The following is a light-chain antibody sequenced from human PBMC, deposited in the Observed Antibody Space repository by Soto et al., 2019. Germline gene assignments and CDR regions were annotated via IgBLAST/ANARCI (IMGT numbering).Light chain of an antibody. CDR3: QQRTNWPDT. V-gene: IGKV3-11*01. J-gene: IGKJ5*01. Sequence: EIVLTQSPATLSLSTGERATLCCRASQSIGSSLAWYQQKPGQAPRLLVDASYNRATGIPARFSGSGSGTDFTLTISSLEAEDFAVYYCQQRTNWPDTFGQGTRLEIK. CDR1: QSIGSS. CDR2: ASY.